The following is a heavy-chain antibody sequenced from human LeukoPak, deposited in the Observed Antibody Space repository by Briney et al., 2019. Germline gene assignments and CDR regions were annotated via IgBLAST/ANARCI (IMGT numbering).Heavy chain of an antibody. CDR1: GGAINSSLYY. CDR3: ARVFPGSSSWFDP. V-gene: IGHV4-39*07. CDR2: IYYSGLT. J-gene: IGHJ5*02. D-gene: IGHD6-6*01. Sequence: SETLSLTCTVSGGAINSSLYYWGWIRQSPGKGLEWIGTIYYSGLTYYSPSLKSRLTISFDTAKNQFSLRLNSVTAADTAVYYCARVFPGSSSWFDPWGQGTLVTVSS.